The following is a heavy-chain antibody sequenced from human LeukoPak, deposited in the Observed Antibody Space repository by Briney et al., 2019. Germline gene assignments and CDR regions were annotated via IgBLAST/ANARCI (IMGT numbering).Heavy chain of an antibody. CDR3: AKEGSGWYYLDY. D-gene: IGHD6-19*01. CDR1: GFSFSSHE. CDR2: IEYDGTKE. J-gene: IGHJ4*02. Sequence: GGSLRLSCAASGFSFSSHEIHWVRQARGKGLEWGTFIEYDGTKEYYADSVKGRFTISRDNSKNTVYVQMNTLRAEDTAVYYCAKEGSGWYYLDYWGQGTVVTVSS. V-gene: IGHV3-30*02.